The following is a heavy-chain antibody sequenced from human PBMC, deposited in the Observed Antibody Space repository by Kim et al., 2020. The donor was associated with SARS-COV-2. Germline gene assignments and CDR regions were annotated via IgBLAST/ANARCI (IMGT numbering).Heavy chain of an antibody. Sequence: SVKVSCKASGGTFSSYAISWVRQAPGQGLEWMGGIIPIFGTANYAQKFQGRVTITADESTSTAYMELSSLRSEDTAVYYCARDWEVRGVITEYYYYGMDVWGQGTTVTVSS. D-gene: IGHD3-10*01. CDR1: GGTFSSYA. CDR3: ARDWEVRGVITEYYYYGMDV. J-gene: IGHJ6*02. V-gene: IGHV1-69*13. CDR2: IIPIFGTA.